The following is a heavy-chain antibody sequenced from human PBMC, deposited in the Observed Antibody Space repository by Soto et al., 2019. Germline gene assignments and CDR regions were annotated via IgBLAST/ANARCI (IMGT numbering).Heavy chain of an antibody. CDR2: ISGSGGST. J-gene: IGHJ6*02. Sequence: VGSLRLSCAASGFTFSSYAVSWVRQAPGKGLEWVSAISGSGGSTYYADSVKGRFTTSRDNSKNTLHLQMNSLRAEDTAVYYCAKDSLKSSYYYYGMDVWGQGATVTVSS. CDR3: AKDSLKSSYYYYGMDV. D-gene: IGHD3-10*01. V-gene: IGHV3-23*01. CDR1: GFTFSSYA.